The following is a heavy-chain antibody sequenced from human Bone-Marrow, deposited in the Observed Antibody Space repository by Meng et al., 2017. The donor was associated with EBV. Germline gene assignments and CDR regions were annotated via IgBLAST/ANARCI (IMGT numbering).Heavy chain of an antibody. V-gene: IGHV4-4*02. Sequence: VQLQGAGPGLGKPSGTLSLPWVFPGGSISSSNWWSWVRQPPGKGLEWIGEIYHSGRTNYNPSLKSRVTISVDKSKNQLSLKLSSVTAADTAVYYCARDLRETSGTFPFDYWGQGTLVTVSS. D-gene: IGHD1-26*01. J-gene: IGHJ4*02. CDR1: GGSISSSNW. CDR3: ARDLRETSGTFPFDY. CDR2: IYHSGRT.